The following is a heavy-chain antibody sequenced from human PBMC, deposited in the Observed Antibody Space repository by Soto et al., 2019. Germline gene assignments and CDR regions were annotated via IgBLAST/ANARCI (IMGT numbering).Heavy chain of an antibody. J-gene: IGHJ4*02. CDR2: INKDGTT. Sequence: PGGSLRLSCVVSGFSLSRAWMDWVRQVPGKGLVWVSRINKDGTTNYADSVKGRFTSSRDTSKNTLYLQLNSLRAEDTAIYYCAKNYQFDSWGQGTRVTVSS. CDR3: AKNYQFDS. V-gene: IGHV3-74*01. D-gene: IGHD2-2*01. CDR1: GFSLSRAW.